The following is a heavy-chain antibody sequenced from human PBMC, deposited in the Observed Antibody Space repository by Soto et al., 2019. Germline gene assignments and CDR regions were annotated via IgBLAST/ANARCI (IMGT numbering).Heavy chain of an antibody. V-gene: IGHV4-61*08. CDR2: VHYSGST. CDR1: GGSVTSGAYH. Sequence: TSETLSLTCSVSGGSVTSGAYHWTWIRQPPGKGLEWIGFVHYSGSTNYNPSLKSRVTISLDTSKNRFTLNLNSVTAADTAVYHCARVSFSAVAYKRADSWGQGTLVTVSS. CDR3: ARVSFSAVAYKRADS. D-gene: IGHD6-19*01. J-gene: IGHJ4*02.